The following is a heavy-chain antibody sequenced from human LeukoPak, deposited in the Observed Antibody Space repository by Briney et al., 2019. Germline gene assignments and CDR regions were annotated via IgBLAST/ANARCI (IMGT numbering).Heavy chain of an antibody. V-gene: IGHV3-23*01. Sequence: GGSLRLSCAASGFSFDNYAMSWVRQAPGKGLEWISAITYSGDDSYHADSVKGRFTISRDNAKNTLYLQMNSLRAEDTAVYYCARRIQGMAPYYFDYWGQGTLVTVSS. CDR1: GFSFDNYA. CDR2: ITYSGDDS. CDR3: ARRIQGMAPYYFDY. J-gene: IGHJ4*02. D-gene: IGHD5-24*01.